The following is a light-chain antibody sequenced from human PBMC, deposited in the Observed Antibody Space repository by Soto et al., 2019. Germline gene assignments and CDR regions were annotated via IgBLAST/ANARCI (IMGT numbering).Light chain of an antibody. CDR2: EVT. V-gene: IGLV2-8*01. CDR3: SSYGGSNNYV. Sequence: QSALTQPPSASGSPGQSVTLSCTGTSSDVGGYNYVSWYQQHPGKAPKLIIYEVTKRPSGVPDRFSGSKSGNTASLTVSGLQAEDEADYYCSSYGGSNNYVFGTGTKVTVL. CDR1: SSDVGGYNY. J-gene: IGLJ1*01.